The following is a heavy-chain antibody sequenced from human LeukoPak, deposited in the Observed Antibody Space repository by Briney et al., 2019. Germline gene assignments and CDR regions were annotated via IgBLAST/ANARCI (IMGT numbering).Heavy chain of an antibody. CDR1: GFTFSSYS. J-gene: IGHJ6*03. V-gene: IGHV3-48*04. CDR3: ARSSTIFGVPSHMDV. CDR2: ISSSGSTI. Sequence: GGSLRLSCAASGFTFSSYSMNWVRQAPGKGLEWVSYISSSGSTIYYADSVKGRFTISRDNAKNSLYLQMNSLRAEDTAVYYCARSSTIFGVPSHMDVWGKGTTVTVSS. D-gene: IGHD3-3*01.